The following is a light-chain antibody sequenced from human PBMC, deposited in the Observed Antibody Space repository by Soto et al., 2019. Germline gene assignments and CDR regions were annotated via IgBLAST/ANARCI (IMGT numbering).Light chain of an antibody. CDR3: CSYAGRYTEV. Sequence: QSVLTQPRSVSGSPGQSVTISCTGTSSDVGGYNYVSWYQQHPGKAPKLMIYDVSKRPSGVPDRFSGSKSGNTASLTISGLQAEDEADYYCCSYAGRYTEVFGPGTKVTVL. CDR2: DVS. J-gene: IGLJ1*01. CDR1: SSDVGGYNY. V-gene: IGLV2-11*01.